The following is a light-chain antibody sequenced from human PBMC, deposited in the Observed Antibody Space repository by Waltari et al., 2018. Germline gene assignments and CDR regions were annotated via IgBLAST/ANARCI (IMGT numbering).Light chain of an antibody. Sequence: EIVMTHSPATLSVSPGETATLSRRASQSVSNNFVWYQQKPGQAPRLLIYNAGTRPACIPARFSGSGSGTDFTLTISSLQSEDFAVYYCQQYNKWPPWTFGQGTKVEVK. V-gene: IGKV3-15*01. CDR3: QQYNKWPPWT. CDR1: QSVSNN. CDR2: NAG. J-gene: IGKJ1*01.